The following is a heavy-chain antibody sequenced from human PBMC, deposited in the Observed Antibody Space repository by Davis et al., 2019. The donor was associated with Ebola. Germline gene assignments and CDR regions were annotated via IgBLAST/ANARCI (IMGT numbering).Heavy chain of an antibody. CDR2: VYPGDSDV. D-gene: IGHD3-10*01. J-gene: IGHJ6*01. CDR1: GYAFSDYW. CDR3: ARHVLGVPVTENNYYYGMDV. Sequence: PGGSLRLSCKGSGYAFSDYWVGWVRQMPGKGLEWMGIVYPGDSDVRYSPSFEGEVTISADKSISTAYLQWSYLKASDTAMYYCARHVLGVPVTENNYYYGMDVWGQGTTVTVSS. V-gene: IGHV5-51*01.